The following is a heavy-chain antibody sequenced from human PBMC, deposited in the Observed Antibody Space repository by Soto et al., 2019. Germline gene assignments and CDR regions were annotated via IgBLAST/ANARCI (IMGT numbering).Heavy chain of an antibody. CDR2: IYYSGST. D-gene: IGHD1-26*01. V-gene: IGHV4-30-4*01. Sequence: SETLSLTCTVSGGSISSGDYYWSWIRQPPGKGLEWIGYIYYSGSTYYNPSLKSRVTISLDTSKNQFSLKLSSVTAADTAVYYCARVSGSYYYGMDVWGQGTTVTVS. CDR3: ARVSGSYYYGMDV. CDR1: GGSISSGDYY. J-gene: IGHJ6*02.